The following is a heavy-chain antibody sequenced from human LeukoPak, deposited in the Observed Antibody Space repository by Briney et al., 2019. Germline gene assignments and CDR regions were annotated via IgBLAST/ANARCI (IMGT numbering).Heavy chain of an antibody. CDR3: ARGDIVVVVAADFDY. CDR1: GFTFSSYS. Sequence: PGGSLRLSCAASGFTFSSYSMNWVRQAPGKGLEWVPSISSSSSYIYYADSVKGRFTISRDNAKNSLYLQMNSLRAEDTAVYYCARGDIVVVVAADFDYWGQGTLVTVSS. V-gene: IGHV3-21*01. CDR2: ISSSSSYI. D-gene: IGHD2-15*01. J-gene: IGHJ4*02.